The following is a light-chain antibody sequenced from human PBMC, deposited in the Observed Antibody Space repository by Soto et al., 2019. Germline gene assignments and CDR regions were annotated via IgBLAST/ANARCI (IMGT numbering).Light chain of an antibody. CDR2: AAS. CDR1: QGISSY. Sequence: AIRMTQSPSSFSASTGDKVTITCRASQGISSYLAWYQQKSGKAPKLLTYAASTLQSGVPARFSGSGAGTDFTLTVSCLQSEDCATYYCQQYYSYPWTFGQGTKVEIK. CDR3: QQYYSYPWT. J-gene: IGKJ1*01. V-gene: IGKV1-8*01.